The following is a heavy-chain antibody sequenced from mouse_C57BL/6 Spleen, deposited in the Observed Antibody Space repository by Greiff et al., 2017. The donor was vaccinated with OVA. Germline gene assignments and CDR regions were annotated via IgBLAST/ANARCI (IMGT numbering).Heavy chain of an antibody. CDR2: IYPSDSET. J-gene: IGHJ4*01. CDR1: GYTFTSYW. D-gene: IGHD4-1*01. CDR3: ARELGGDYYAMDY. Sequence: QVQLQQPGAELVRPGSSVKLSCKASGYTFTSYWMDWVKQRPGQGLEWIGNIYPSDSETHYNQKFKDKATLTVDKSSSTAYMQLSSLTSEDSAVYYCARELGGDYYAMDYWGQGTSVTVSS. V-gene: IGHV1-61*01.